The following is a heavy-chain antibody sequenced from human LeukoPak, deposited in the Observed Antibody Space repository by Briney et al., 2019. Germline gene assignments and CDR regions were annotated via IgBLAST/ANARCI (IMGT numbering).Heavy chain of an antibody. CDR1: GFTFSNYA. CDR2: ISTSGGGT. CDR3: ARDLATELLNNWFDP. V-gene: IGHV3-23*01. J-gene: IGHJ5*02. Sequence: QTGGSLRLSWAASGFTFSNYAMSWVRQAPGMGLEWVSIISTSGGGTYYADSVKGRFTISRDNSKNTLYLQMNSLRAEDTAVYYCARDLATELLNNWFDPWAQGTLVTVSS. D-gene: IGHD2-15*01.